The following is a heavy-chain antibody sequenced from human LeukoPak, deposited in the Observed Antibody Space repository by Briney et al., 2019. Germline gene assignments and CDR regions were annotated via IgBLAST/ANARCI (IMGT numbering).Heavy chain of an antibody. V-gene: IGHV3-23*01. CDR3: ARGADYYDSSGYYYRASSTSAGFDY. D-gene: IGHD3-22*01. J-gene: IGHJ4*02. CDR2: ISGSGGST. Sequence: PGGSLRLSCAASGFTFSSYAMSWVRQAPGKGLEWVSAISGSGGSTYYADSVKGRFTISRDNAKNSLYLQMNSLRAEDTAVYYCARGADYYDSSGYYYRASSTSAGFDYWGQGTLVTVSS. CDR1: GFTFSSYA.